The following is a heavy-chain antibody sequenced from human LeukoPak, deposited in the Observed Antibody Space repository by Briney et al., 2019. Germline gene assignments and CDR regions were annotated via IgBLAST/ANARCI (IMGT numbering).Heavy chain of an antibody. CDR2: ISSSSSYI. Sequence: PGGSLRLSCAASGFTFSSYSMNWARQAPGKGLEWVSSISSSSSYIYYADSVKGRLTISRDNAKNSLYLQMNSLRAEDTAVYYCARDDAVGATTYWYFDLWGRGTLVTVSS. V-gene: IGHV3-21*01. CDR1: GFTFSSYS. CDR3: ARDDAVGATTYWYFDL. D-gene: IGHD1-26*01. J-gene: IGHJ2*01.